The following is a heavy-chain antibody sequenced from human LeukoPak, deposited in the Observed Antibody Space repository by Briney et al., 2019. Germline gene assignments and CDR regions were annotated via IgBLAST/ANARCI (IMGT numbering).Heavy chain of an antibody. CDR2: ISASGTSI. CDR3: ARDGT. CDR1: GFTFSDYT. V-gene: IGHV3-21*01. D-gene: IGHD1-26*01. J-gene: IGHJ5*02. Sequence: GGSLRFSCATSGFTFSDYTMNWVRQAPGKGLEWVSFISASGTSIYYADSVRGRFTISRDNAKNSLYLQMNSLRAEDTAVYYCARDGTWGPGTLVTVSS.